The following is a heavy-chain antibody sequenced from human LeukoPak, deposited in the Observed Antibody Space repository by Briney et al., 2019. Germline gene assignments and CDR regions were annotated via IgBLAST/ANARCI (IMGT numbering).Heavy chain of an antibody. CDR1: GFTFGDYA. V-gene: IGHV3-7*01. CDR2: IKQDGSEK. D-gene: IGHD3-10*01. Sequence: GGSLRLSCTASGFTFGDYAMSWVRQAPGKGLEWVANIKQDGSEKYYVDSVKGRFTISRDNAKNSLYLQMNSLRVEDTAVYYCARIVGAPESSGSYFYYYYYYMDVWGKGTTVTVSS. J-gene: IGHJ6*03. CDR3: ARIVGAPESSGSYFYYYYYYMDV.